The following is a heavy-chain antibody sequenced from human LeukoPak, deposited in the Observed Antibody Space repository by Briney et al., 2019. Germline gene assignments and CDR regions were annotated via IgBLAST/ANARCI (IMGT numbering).Heavy chain of an antibody. J-gene: IGHJ4*02. CDR2: IKQDGSEK. V-gene: IGHV3-7*03. D-gene: IGHD6-19*01. CDR3: ARTSSGWYPSYYYFDY. Sequence: GGSLRLSCAASGFTFSSYWMSWVRQAPGKGLEWVANIKQDGSEKYYVDSVKGRFTISRDNAKNSLYLQMNSLSAEDTAVYYCARTSSGWYPSYYYFDYWGQGTLVTVSS. CDR1: GFTFSSYW.